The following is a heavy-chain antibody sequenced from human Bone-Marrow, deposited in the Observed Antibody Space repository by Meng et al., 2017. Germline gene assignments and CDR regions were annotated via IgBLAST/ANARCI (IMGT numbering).Heavy chain of an antibody. CDR1: GGSFSGYY. CDR2: INHSGST. CDR3: ARGPRVYIAVAGTFPIYGMDV. V-gene: IGHV4-34*01. J-gene: IGHJ6*02. Sequence: LSCAVYGGSFSGYYWSWIRQPPGKGLEWIGEINHSGSTNYNPSLKSRVTISVDTSKNQFSLKLSSVTAADTAVYYCARGPRVYIAVAGTFPIYGMDVWGQGTTVTVSS. D-gene: IGHD6-19*01.